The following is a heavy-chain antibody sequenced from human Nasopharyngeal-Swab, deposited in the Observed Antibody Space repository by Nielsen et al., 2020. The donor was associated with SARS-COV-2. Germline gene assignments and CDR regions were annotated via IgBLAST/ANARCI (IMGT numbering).Heavy chain of an antibody. CDR1: GFTLSTYW. D-gene: IGHD2-2*01. CDR2: INRDGSST. CDR3: ASGGGSVYCSSTTCWDAFDI. Sequence: GGSLRLSCAASGFTLSTYWMHWVRQAPGKGLVWVSRINRDGSSTSYADSVKGRFTISRENAKNTLYLQMNSLRVEDTAVYYCASGGGSVYCSSTTCWDAFDIWGQGTMVTVSS. V-gene: IGHV3-74*01. J-gene: IGHJ3*02.